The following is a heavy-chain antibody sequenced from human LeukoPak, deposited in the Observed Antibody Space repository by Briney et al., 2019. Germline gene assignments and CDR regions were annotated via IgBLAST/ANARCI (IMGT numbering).Heavy chain of an antibody. J-gene: IGHJ6*02. CDR1: GFTFSDYY. Sequence: GWSLRLSCAASGFTFSDYYMSRIRQAPGKGLEWVSYISSSGSTIYYADSVKGRFTISRDNAKKSLYLQMNSLRVEDTAAYYCARGPSTYIRYHGMDVWGQGTTVTVSS. V-gene: IGHV3-11*01. CDR3: ARGPSTYIRYHGMDV. CDR2: ISSSGSTI.